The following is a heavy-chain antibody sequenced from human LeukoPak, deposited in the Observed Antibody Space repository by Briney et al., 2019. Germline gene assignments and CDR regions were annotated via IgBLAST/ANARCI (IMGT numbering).Heavy chain of an antibody. J-gene: IGHJ3*02. Sequence: SETLSLTCIVSGGSIRSYDWSWIRQPPGKGLEWIGYISYTGSTDYNPSLKSRVTMSGDTPKNQFSLKLSSVTAADTAVYYCVRVGGSPLGALDIWGQGTMVTVSS. CDR3: VRVGGSPLGALDI. CDR1: GGSIRSYD. V-gene: IGHV4-59*01. CDR2: ISYTGST.